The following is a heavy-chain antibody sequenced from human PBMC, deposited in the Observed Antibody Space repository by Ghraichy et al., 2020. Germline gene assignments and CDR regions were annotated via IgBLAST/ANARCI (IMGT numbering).Heavy chain of an antibody. D-gene: IGHD5-24*01. Sequence: ASVKVSCKASGYTFINYGITWVRQAPAQGLEWLGWITSKSGNTQYGWKFQGRVTMTTDTSTSTAYMELRSLRSDDTAVYYCARGINYFDPWGQGTLVTVSS. J-gene: IGHJ5*02. CDR3: ARGINYFDP. CDR2: ITSKSGNT. CDR1: GYTFINYG. V-gene: IGHV1-18*01.